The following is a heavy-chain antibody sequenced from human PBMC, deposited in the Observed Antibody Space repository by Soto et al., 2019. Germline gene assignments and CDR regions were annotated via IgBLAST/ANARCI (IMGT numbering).Heavy chain of an antibody. CDR2: ISSSGSTI. CDR1: GFAFSDPY. V-gene: IGHV3-11*01. Sequence: PGGSPRLSCAASGFAFSDPYMSWIRQAPGKGLEWISYISSSGSTIYYADSVKGRFTISRDNAKKSLYLQMDSLTADDTAVYYCARGGASVTTPFDYWGQGTQVTVSS. D-gene: IGHD4-17*01. CDR3: ARGGASVTTPFDY. J-gene: IGHJ4*02.